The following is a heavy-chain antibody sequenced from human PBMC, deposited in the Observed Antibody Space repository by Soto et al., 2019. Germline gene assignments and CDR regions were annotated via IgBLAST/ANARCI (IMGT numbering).Heavy chain of an antibody. J-gene: IGHJ3*02. Sequence: GGSLRLSCAASGFTFSSYAMSWVRQAPGKGLEWVLAISGSGGSTYYADSVKGRFTISRDNSKNTLYLQMNSLRAEDTAVYHCAKGGGYSYGPDAFDIWGQGTMVTVSS. V-gene: IGHV3-23*01. CDR2: ISGSGGST. CDR1: GFTFSSYA. D-gene: IGHD5-18*01. CDR3: AKGGGYSYGPDAFDI.